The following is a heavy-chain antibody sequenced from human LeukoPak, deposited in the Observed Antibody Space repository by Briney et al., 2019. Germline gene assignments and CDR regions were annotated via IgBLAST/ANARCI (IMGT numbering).Heavy chain of an antibody. CDR2: IYPDDSDT. V-gene: IGHV5-51*01. CDR3: ARHGTIYYDSSGPWGAFDI. J-gene: IGHJ3*02. D-gene: IGHD3-22*01. Sequence: GGSLKISCKGSGYSFTNYWIAWVRQMPGKGLEWMGIIYPDDSDTTYSPSFQGQVTISGDKSISTAYLQWSSLRASDTAMYYCARHGTIYYDSSGPWGAFDIWGQGTMVAVSS. CDR1: GYSFTNYW.